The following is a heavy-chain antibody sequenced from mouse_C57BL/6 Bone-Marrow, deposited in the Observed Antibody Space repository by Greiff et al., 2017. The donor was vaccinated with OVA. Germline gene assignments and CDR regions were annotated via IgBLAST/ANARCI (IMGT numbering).Heavy chain of an antibody. CDR3: ARMGSLYYFDY. CDR1: GFSLSTFGMG. J-gene: IGHJ2*01. V-gene: IGHV8-8*01. D-gene: IGHD6-1*01. Sequence: QVQLKESGPGILQPSQTLSLTCSFSGFSLSTFGMGVVWIRQPSGKGLEWLAHLWWDDDKYYNPALKSRLTISKDTSKNQVFLKSANVDTVDTATDYCARMGSLYYFDYWGQGTTLTVSS. CDR2: LWWDDDK.